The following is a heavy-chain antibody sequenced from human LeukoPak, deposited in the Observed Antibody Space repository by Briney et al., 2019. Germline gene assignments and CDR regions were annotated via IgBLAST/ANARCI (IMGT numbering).Heavy chain of an antibody. CDR3: ARGTIFGVVNNNWFDP. Sequence: PGGSLRLSCAASGFAFSSYWMHWVRQAPGKGLMWVSRVYSDGSSTGYADSVKGRFTISRDNAKNTLYLQMNSLRVGDTAVYYCARGTIFGVVNNNWFDPWGQGTLVTVSS. V-gene: IGHV3-74*01. CDR1: GFAFSSYW. J-gene: IGHJ5*02. D-gene: IGHD3-3*01. CDR2: VYSDGSST.